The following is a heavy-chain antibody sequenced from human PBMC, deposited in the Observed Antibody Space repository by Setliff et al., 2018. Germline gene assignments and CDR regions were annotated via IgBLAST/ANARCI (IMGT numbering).Heavy chain of an antibody. Sequence: GESLKISCKGSGYSFTSYWIGWVRQMPGKGLEWMGIIYPGDSDTRYSPSSQGQVTISADKSISTAYLQWSSLKASDTAMYYCARYDSSGYHYYYGMDVWGQGTTVTVSS. J-gene: IGHJ6*02. CDR1: GYSFTSYW. D-gene: IGHD3-22*01. CDR2: IYPGDSDT. V-gene: IGHV5-51*01. CDR3: ARYDSSGYHYYYGMDV.